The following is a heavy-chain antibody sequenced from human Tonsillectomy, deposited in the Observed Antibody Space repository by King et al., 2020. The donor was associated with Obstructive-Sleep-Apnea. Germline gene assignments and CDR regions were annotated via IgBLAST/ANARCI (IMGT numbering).Heavy chain of an antibody. CDR2: ISGYDGNT. Sequence: LVQSGGEVKKPGASVKVSCQASGYTFTSYGISWVRQAPGQGLEWMGWISGYDGNTNYVQKYQARVTMTTDTSTNTAYMELRSLSSDDTAVYYCARAKTRHYDIPVTGLDYWGQGTLVTVSS. CDR1: GYTFTSYG. D-gene: IGHD6-19*01. V-gene: IGHV1-18*01. J-gene: IGHJ4*02. CDR3: ARAKTRHYDIPVTGLDY.